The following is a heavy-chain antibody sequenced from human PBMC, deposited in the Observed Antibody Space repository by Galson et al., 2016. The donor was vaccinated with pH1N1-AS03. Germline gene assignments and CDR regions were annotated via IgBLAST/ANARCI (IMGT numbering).Heavy chain of an antibody. D-gene: IGHD6-19*01. CDR3: ARGSYSSGWYRGRNAFDI. V-gene: IGHV4-59*02. CDR2: IFYIGDT. Sequence: ETLSLTCTVSGGSVNGYYWTWIRQPPGKGLEWIGQIFYIGDTLYTPSLRGRVTMSVDPSKNQISLNLNSVTAADTAVYYCARGSYSSGWYRGRNAFDIWGQGTMVTVSS. CDR1: GGSVNGYY. J-gene: IGHJ3*02.